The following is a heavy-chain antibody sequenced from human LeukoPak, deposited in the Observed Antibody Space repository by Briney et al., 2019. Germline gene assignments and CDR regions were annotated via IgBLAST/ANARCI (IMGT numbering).Heavy chain of an antibody. D-gene: IGHD1-1*01. CDR3: ARQVGRAFARTKYFDL. CDR1: PYSFTSYW. J-gene: IGHJ2*01. V-gene: IGHV5-51*01. Sequence: GGSLKISCRGSPYSFTSYWIAWVRQMPRKGLEWGGVIYPGVSDTRYSPSFQGQVTISADKSTSFAYLQWSSLKASDTGIYYCARQVGRAFARTKYFDLWGRGTLVTVSS. CDR2: IYPGVSDT.